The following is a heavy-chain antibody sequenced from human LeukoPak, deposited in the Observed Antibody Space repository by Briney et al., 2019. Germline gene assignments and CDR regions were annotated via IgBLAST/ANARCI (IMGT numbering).Heavy chain of an antibody. J-gene: IGHJ4*02. D-gene: IGHD6-13*01. CDR3: ARGFALIAAAGTANDY. CDR2: IYTGGST. V-gene: IGHV3-53*01. Sequence: GGSLRLSCAASGFIVSRNYMSWVRQAPGKGLEWVSLIYTGGSTYYADSVRGRFTISRDDSKNTLYLQMNSLRAADTAVYYCARGFALIAAAGTANDYWGQGTLVTVSS. CDR1: GFIVSRNY.